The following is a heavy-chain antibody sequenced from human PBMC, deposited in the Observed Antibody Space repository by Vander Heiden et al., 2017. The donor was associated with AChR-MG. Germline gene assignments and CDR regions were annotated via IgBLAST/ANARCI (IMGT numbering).Heavy chain of an antibody. CDR3: KVGHRDYYYGMDV. J-gene: IGHJ6*02. CDR2: IYYSGST. V-gene: IGHV4-39*01. CDR1: GGSISSSSYY. D-gene: IGHD2-15*01. Sequence: QPQLQESGPGLVTPSETLSLTCTVSGGSISSSSYYWGWIRQPPGKGLEWIGSIYYSGSTYYNPALKSRVTISVDTSKNQFSLKLSSVTAADTAVYYCKVGHRDYYYGMDVWGQGTTVTVSS.